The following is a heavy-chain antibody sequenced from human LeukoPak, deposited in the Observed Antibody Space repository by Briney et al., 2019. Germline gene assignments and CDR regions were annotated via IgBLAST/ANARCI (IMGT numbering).Heavy chain of an antibody. D-gene: IGHD1-26*01. CDR3: ARDGVGARNYFDY. Sequence: SETLSLTCTVSGGSISSGSYYWSWIRQPAGKGLEWIGRIYTSGSTNYNPSLKSRVTISVDTSKNQFSLKLSSVTAADTAVYYCARDGVGARNYFDYWGQGTLVTVSS. CDR2: IYTSGST. CDR1: GGSISSGSYY. J-gene: IGHJ4*02. V-gene: IGHV4-61*02.